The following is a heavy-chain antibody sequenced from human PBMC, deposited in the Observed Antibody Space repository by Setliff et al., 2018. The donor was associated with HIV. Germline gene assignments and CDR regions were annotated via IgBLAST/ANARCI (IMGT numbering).Heavy chain of an antibody. D-gene: IGHD1-1*01. J-gene: IGHJ4*02. V-gene: IGHV4-39*01. CDR1: GGSISSGIQY. Sequence: LSLTCNVSGGSISSGIQYWGWVRQSPGKGLEWIGTISYSGNAYYNPSLKSRVTISVDTSKKQVSLNVRSVTAADTAVYYCARRGWNGYKSFEDWGQGTQVTVSS. CDR3: ARRGWNGYKSFED. CDR2: ISYSGNA.